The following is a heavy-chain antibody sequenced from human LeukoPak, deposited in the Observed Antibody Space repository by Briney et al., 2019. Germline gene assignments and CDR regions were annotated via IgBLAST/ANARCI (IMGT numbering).Heavy chain of an antibody. V-gene: IGHV1-18*01. CDR3: ARDRGYYDSSGYYPDAFDI. D-gene: IGHD3-22*01. CDR1: GYTFTSYG. Sequence: GASVKVSCKASGYTFTSYGISWVRQAPGQGLEWMGWISAYNGNTNYAQKLQGRVTMTTDTSTSTAYMELRSLRSDDTAVYYCARDRGYYDSSGYYPDAFDIWGQGTMVTVSS. J-gene: IGHJ3*02. CDR2: ISAYNGNT.